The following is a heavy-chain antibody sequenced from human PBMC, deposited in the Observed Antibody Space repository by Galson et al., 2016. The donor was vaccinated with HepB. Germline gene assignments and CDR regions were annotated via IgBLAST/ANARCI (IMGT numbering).Heavy chain of an antibody. Sequence: SVKVSCKASGYTFRRYGITWVRQAPGQGLEWMGWISAYNGNTNYAQKVQGRVTMTTDTSTNTAYMELRSLRSDDTAVYYCARDQYYEILTGYRRAQTSDIWGQGTLVTVSS. CDR3: ARDQYYEILTGYRRAQTSDI. J-gene: IGHJ3*02. V-gene: IGHV1-18*01. CDR2: ISAYNGNT. D-gene: IGHD3-9*01. CDR1: GYTFRRYG.